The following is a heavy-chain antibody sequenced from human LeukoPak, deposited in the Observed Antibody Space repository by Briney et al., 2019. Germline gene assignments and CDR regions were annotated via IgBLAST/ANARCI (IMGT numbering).Heavy chain of an antibody. J-gene: IGHJ4*02. D-gene: IGHD3-22*01. CDR1: GYTYTSYY. CDR2: INPSGGST. V-gene: IGHV1-46*01. CDR3: AGDSLPSYDSSGYYYPGDY. Sequence: ASVKVSCKASGYTYTSYYMHWVRQAPGQGLEWMAIINPSGGSTRYAQKFQGRVTMTRDTSTSTVYMELSSLRSEDTAVYYCAGDSLPSYDSSGYYYPGDYWGQGTLVTVSS.